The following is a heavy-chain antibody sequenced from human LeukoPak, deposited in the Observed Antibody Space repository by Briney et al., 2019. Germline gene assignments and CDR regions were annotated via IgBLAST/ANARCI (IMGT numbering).Heavy chain of an antibody. CDR2: ISNDGSNK. Sequence: GESLRLSCVASGFTFSSYGMHWVRQAPGKGLEWVAVISNDGSNKYYADSVKGRFTISRDNSKNTLYLQMNSLRAEDTAVYCCAKGRGAFVIWGEGTMVTVS. D-gene: IGHD3-10*01. CDR1: GFTFSSYG. CDR3: AKGRGAFVI. V-gene: IGHV3-30*18. J-gene: IGHJ3*02.